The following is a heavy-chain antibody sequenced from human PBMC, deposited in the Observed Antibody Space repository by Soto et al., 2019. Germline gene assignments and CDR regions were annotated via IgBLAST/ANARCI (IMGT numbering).Heavy chain of an antibody. V-gene: IGHV1-69*13. Sequence: SVKVSCKASGGTFSSYAISWVRQAPGQGLEWMGGIIPIFGTANYAQKFQGRVTITADESTSTAYMELSSLRSEDTAVYYCARVACSGGSCYSYYYYYYGMDVWGQGTTVTVS. CDR2: IIPIFGTA. D-gene: IGHD2-15*01. CDR1: GGTFSSYA. J-gene: IGHJ6*02. CDR3: ARVACSGGSCYSYYYYYYGMDV.